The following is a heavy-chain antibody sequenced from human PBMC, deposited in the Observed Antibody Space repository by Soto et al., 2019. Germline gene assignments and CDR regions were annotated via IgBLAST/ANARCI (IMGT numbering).Heavy chain of an antibody. D-gene: IGHD3-22*01. J-gene: IGHJ4*02. CDR3: ARVDDYYDSSGHYFTFFNY. CDR2: ISTFKNYT. CDR1: GYVFTSYG. Sequence: ASVKVSCKSSGYVFTSYGIGWVRQAPGQGLEWMGWISTFKNYTKYPQRLQGRVTMTTDTPTSTAYMELRSLRSDDTAVYYCARVDDYYDSSGHYFTFFNYRRQGSLVTVSS. V-gene: IGHV1-18*01.